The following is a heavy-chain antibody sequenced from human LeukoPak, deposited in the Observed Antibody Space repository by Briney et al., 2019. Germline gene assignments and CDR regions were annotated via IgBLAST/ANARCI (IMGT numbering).Heavy chain of an antibody. CDR3: ARALGDFWSGYYTDPPNYYFDY. V-gene: IGHV4-31*03. D-gene: IGHD3-3*01. CDR1: GGSISSGGYY. Sequence: SETLSLTCTVSGGSISSGGYYWSWIRQHPGKGLEWIGYIYYSGSTYYNPSLKSRVTISVDTSKNQFSLKLSSVTAADTAVYYCARALGDFWSGYYTDPPNYYFDYWGQGTLVTVSS. CDR2: IYYSGST. J-gene: IGHJ4*02.